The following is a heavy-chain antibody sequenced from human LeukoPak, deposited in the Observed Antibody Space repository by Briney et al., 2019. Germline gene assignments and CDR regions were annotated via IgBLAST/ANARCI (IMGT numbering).Heavy chain of an antibody. J-gene: IGHJ4*02. V-gene: IGHV3-33*01. D-gene: IGHD5-18*01. CDR1: GFTFSSYG. CDR3: ARDSRDTAMVGPDY. CDR2: IWYDGSNK. Sequence: GRPLRLSCAASGFTFSSYGMHWVRQAPGKGLEWVAVIWYDGSNKYYADSVKGRFTISRDNSKNTLYLQMNSLRAEDTAVYYCARDSRDTAMVGPDYWGQGTLVTVSS.